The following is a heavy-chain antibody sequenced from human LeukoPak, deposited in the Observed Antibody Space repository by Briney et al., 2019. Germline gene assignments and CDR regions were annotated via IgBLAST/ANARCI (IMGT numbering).Heavy chain of an antibody. CDR1: GFIFSNYA. CDR3: ARVAYNSSWYPPFDY. Sequence: GGSLRLSCAASGFIFSNYAMHWVRQAPGKGLEYVSAISSNGGSTYYANSVKGRFTISRDNSKNTLYLQMGSLRAEDMAVYYCARVAYNSSWYPPFDYWGQGTLVTVSS. CDR2: ISSNGGST. V-gene: IGHV3-64*01. D-gene: IGHD6-13*01. J-gene: IGHJ4*02.